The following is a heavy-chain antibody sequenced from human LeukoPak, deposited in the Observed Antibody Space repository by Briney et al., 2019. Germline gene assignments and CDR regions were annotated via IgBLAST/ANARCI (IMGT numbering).Heavy chain of an antibody. Sequence: ASVKVSCKVSGYTLTELSMHWVRQAPGKGLEWMGGFDPEDGETIYAQKFRGRVTMTEDTSTDTAYMELSSLRSEDTAVYYCATDYRYSNSFDYWGQGTLVTVSS. CDR2: FDPEDGET. J-gene: IGHJ4*02. D-gene: IGHD4-11*01. V-gene: IGHV1-24*01. CDR1: GYTLTELS. CDR3: ATDYRYSNSFDY.